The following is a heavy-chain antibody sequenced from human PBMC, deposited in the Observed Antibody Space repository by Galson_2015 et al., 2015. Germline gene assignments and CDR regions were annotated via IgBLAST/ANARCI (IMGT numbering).Heavy chain of an antibody. D-gene: IGHD6-19*01. CDR1: GYTFTSYG. Sequence: SVKVSCKASGYTFTSYGISWVRQAPGQGLEWMGWISAYNGNTNYAQKLQGRVTMTTDTSTSTAYMELRSLRSDDTAVYYCARDHIAVAGYYYYGMDVWGQGTTVTVSS. V-gene: IGHV1-18*04. J-gene: IGHJ6*02. CDR3: ARDHIAVAGYYYYGMDV. CDR2: ISAYNGNT.